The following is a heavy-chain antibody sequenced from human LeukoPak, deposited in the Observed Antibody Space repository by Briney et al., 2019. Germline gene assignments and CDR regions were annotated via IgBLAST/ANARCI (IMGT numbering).Heavy chain of an antibody. CDR2: IYWDDDK. J-gene: IGHJ3*02. Sequence: SGPTLLHPTQPLTLTFTFSGFSLSTSGVGVGWLRQPPGKALEWLALIYWDDDKRYSPSLKSRLTITKDTSKNQVVLTMTNMDPVDTATYYCARQGGDYGVGAFDIWGQGTMVTVSS. CDR3: ARQGGDYGVGAFDI. V-gene: IGHV2-5*02. D-gene: IGHD4-17*01. CDR1: GFSLSTSGVG.